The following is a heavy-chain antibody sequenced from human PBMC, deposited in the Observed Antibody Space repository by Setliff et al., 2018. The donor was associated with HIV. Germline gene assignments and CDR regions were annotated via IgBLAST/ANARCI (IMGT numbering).Heavy chain of an antibody. CDR1: GFSFSSYE. Sequence: GGSLRLSCAASGFSFSSYEMNWVRQAPGKGLEWISYISSSGNTIYYADSVKGRFTLSRDNAKNSLYLQMSSLRAEDTAIYYCARSEKYCSSVSCFRGCYGMDVWGHGATVTVSS. J-gene: IGHJ6*02. V-gene: IGHV3-48*03. CDR2: ISSSGNTI. CDR3: ARSEKYCSSVSCFRGCYGMDV. D-gene: IGHD2-2*01.